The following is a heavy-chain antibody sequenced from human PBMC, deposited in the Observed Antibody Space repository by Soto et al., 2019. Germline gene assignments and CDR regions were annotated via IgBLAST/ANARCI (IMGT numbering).Heavy chain of an antibody. CDR3: ARGAAAGVDYGMDV. CDR1: GGSISTYY. D-gene: IGHD6-13*01. V-gene: IGHV4-4*07. Sequence: SETLSLTCSVSGGSISTYYWSWIRQPAGKGLEWIGRIYRSGGTNFNPSLVSRVSMSVDTSKNQFSLKLSSVVAADTAVYYCARGAAAGVDYGMDVWGQGTTVTVSS. CDR2: IYRSGGT. J-gene: IGHJ6*02.